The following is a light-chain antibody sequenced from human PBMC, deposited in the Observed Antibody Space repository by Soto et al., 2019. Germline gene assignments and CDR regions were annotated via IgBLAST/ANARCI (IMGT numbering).Light chain of an antibody. CDR3: QQRYNWPRT. CDR2: DAS. J-gene: IGKJ1*01. V-gene: IGKV3-11*01. Sequence: DIVLTQTPGTLSLSPGERATLSCRASQRVGSNYLAWYQQKPGQAPRLLIYDASNRATGIPARFSGSGSGTDFTLTISSLEPEDFAVYYCQQRYNWPRTFGQGTKVDIK. CDR1: QRVGSNY.